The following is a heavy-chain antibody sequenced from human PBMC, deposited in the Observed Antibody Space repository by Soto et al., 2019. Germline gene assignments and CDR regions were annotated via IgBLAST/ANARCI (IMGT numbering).Heavy chain of an antibody. J-gene: IGHJ3*02. V-gene: IGHV1-69*06. Sequence: QVQLVQSGAEVKKPGSSVKVSCKASGGTFSTYAFSWVRQAPGQGLEWMGGIIPFFGTTNYAHNFQGRVTITADKSTSTAYMELSSLRSDDTAVYYCAKSVEMVSRADFDIWGQGTMVTVSS. CDR1: GGTFSTYA. CDR3: AKSVEMVSRADFDI. CDR2: IIPFFGTT. D-gene: IGHD3-10*01.